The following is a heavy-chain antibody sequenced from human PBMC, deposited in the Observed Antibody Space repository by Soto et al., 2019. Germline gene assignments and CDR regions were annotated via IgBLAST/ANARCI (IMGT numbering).Heavy chain of an antibody. Sequence: QVQLVQSGDEVKKPGASMKVSCKPSGYTFTSYGITWLRQAPGQGLEWIGWITPYNGHTKYAQNFQDRVTLTADTYTYTAYMELRSLRSDDTAVYYCARDRESSGYYADPDADYWDQGTLVTVSS. CDR1: GYTFTSYG. V-gene: IGHV1-18*01. CDR3: ARDRESSGYYADPDADY. CDR2: ITPYNGHT. D-gene: IGHD3-22*01. J-gene: IGHJ4*02.